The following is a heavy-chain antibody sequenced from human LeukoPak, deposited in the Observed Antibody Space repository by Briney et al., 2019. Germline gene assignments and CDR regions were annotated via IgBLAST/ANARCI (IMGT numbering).Heavy chain of an antibody. CDR1: GFTFSNYW. V-gene: IGHV3-7*01. CDR3: ARDYGTYGF. J-gene: IGHJ4*02. D-gene: IGHD1-7*01. CDR2: IKQDGSEK. Sequence: PAGGSLRLSCAASGFTFSNYWMSWVRQAPGKGLEWVANIKQDGSEKECVDSVKGRFTISRDNAKNSLYLQMNSLRAEDTAVYYCARDYGTYGFWGQGTLVTVSS.